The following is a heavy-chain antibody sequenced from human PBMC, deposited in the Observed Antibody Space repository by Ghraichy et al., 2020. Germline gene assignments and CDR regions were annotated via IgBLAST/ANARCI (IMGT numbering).Heavy chain of an antibody. CDR3: ARDLGGGWYFDY. J-gene: IGHJ4*02. Sequence: GGSLRLSCAASGFIFSSYWMSWVRQAPGKGLEWVANIKKDGSEKYYVDSVKGRFTISRDNAKNSLYLQMNSLRAEDTAVYYCARDLGGGWYFDYWGQGALVTVSS. CDR1: GFIFSSYW. CDR2: IKKDGSEK. D-gene: IGHD6-19*01. V-gene: IGHV3-7*01.